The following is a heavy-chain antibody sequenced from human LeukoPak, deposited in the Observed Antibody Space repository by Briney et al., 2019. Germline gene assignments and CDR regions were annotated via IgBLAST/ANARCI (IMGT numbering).Heavy chain of an antibody. CDR3: ARGEGYGSGSYQKYYFDY. Sequence: SETLSLTCAVYGGSFSGYYWSWIRQPPGKGLEWIGEINHSGSTNYNPSLKSRVTISVDTSKNQFSLKLSSVTAADTAVYYCARGEGYGSGSYQKYYFDYWGQGTLVTVSS. D-gene: IGHD3-10*01. CDR1: GGSFSGYY. V-gene: IGHV4-34*01. CDR2: INHSGST. J-gene: IGHJ4*02.